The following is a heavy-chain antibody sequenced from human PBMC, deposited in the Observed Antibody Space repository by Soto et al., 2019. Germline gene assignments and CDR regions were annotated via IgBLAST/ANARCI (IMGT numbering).Heavy chain of an antibody. CDR3: ARHVSRGRSGAKLYYYYYGMDV. D-gene: IGHD3-10*01. CDR1: GGSISSSSYY. J-gene: IGHJ6*02. Sequence: SETLSLTCTVSGGSISSSSYYWGWIRQPPGKGLEWIGSIYYSGSTYYNPSLKSRVTISVDTSKNQFSLKLSSVTAADTAVYYCARHVSRGRSGAKLYYYYYGMDVWGQGTTVTVSS. V-gene: IGHV4-39*01. CDR2: IYYSGST.